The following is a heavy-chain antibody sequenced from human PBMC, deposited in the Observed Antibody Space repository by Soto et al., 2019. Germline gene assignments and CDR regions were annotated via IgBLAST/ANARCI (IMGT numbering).Heavy chain of an antibody. CDR1: GGSISRGDYY. Sequence: QVQLQESGPGLVKPSQTLSLTCTVSGGSISRGDYYWGWIGQPPGKGLEWIGFIYFSGSTYYNPSLRSRVTISLDTSKNQFSLKLSSVTAADTAVYYCARGSATVGTWYFDLWGRGTLVTVSS. V-gene: IGHV4-30-4*01. CDR3: ARGSATVGTWYFDL. CDR2: IYFSGST. J-gene: IGHJ2*01. D-gene: IGHD4-17*01.